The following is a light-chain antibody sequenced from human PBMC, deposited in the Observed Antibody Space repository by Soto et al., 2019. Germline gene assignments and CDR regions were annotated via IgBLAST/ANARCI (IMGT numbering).Light chain of an antibody. CDR2: GAS. CDR1: QSVSSN. J-gene: IGKJ5*01. V-gene: IGKV3-15*01. CDR3: QQYNKWPQT. Sequence: VVMTLSPASLSLSPGERATLSCRASQSVSSNLAWYQQKPGQAPRLLIYGASTRATGIPARFSGSGSGTEFTLTISSLQSEDFAVYYCQQYNKWPQTFGQGTRLEIK.